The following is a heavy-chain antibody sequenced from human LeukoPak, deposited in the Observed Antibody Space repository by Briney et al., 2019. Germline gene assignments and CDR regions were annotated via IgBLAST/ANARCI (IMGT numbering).Heavy chain of an antibody. CDR2: IGGSGSST. J-gene: IGHJ5*02. CDR1: GFTFSNSD. Sequence: GGSLRLSCAASGFTFSNSDMSWVRQAPGKGLEWVSAIGGSGSSTFYADSVKGRFTVSRDNSKNTLCLQMSSPRAEDTAVYYCAKSRLTPHPWGQGTLVTVSS. CDR3: AKSRLTPHP. V-gene: IGHV3-23*01. D-gene: IGHD1-14*01.